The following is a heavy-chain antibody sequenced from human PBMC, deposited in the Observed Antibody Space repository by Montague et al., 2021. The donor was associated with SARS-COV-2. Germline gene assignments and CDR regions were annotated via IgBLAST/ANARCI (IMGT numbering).Heavy chain of an antibody. CDR3: ARTPTAAAGIGHYYYYGMDV. J-gene: IGHJ6*02. CDR1: GFSLSTSGMC. D-gene: IGHD6-13*01. Sequence: PALVKPTQTLTLTCTFSGFSLSTSGMCVSWIRQPPGKALEWLALIDWDDDKYYSTSLKTRLTISKDTSKNQVVLTMTNMDPVDTATYYCARTPTAAAGIGHYYYYGMDVWGQGTTVTVSS. V-gene: IGHV2-70*01. CDR2: IDWDDDK.